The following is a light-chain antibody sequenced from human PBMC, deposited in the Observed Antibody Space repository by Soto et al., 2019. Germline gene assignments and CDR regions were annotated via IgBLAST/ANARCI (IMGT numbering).Light chain of an antibody. Sequence: EIVLTQSPGTLALPPGERATLSCRASQSVSSTYLAWYQQKPGQAPRLLIYGASSRATGIPDRFSGSGSGTDFTITISRLEPEDFAVYYCQQYGSSPQTFGQGTKVDIK. V-gene: IGKV3-20*01. CDR1: QSVSSTY. CDR3: QQYGSSPQT. CDR2: GAS. J-gene: IGKJ1*01.